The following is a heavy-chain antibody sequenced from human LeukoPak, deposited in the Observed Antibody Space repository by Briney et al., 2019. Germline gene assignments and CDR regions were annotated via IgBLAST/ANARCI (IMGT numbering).Heavy chain of an antibody. CDR1: GDSISTSSYY. V-gene: IGHV4-39*02. CDR3: ARDNPSYGSGSYTAGGSAAFDI. J-gene: IGHJ3*02. Sequence: PSETLSLTCSVSGDSISTSSYYWGWIRQPPGKGLEWIGTIYYSGSTYYNPSLTSRVTISVDTSKNQFSLKLSSVTAADTAVYYCARDNPSYGSGSYTAGGSAAFDIWGQGTMVTVSS. D-gene: IGHD3-10*01. CDR2: IYYSGST.